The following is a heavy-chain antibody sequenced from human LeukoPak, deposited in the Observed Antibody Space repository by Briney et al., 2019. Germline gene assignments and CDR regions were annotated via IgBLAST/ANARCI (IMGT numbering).Heavy chain of an antibody. D-gene: IGHD5-12*01. J-gene: IGHJ4*02. Sequence: SETLSLTCTVSGGSISSYYWSWIRQPPGKGLEWIGYIYYSGSTNYNPSLKSRVTISVDTSKNQFSLKLSSVTAADTAVYYCARRGYSGYDYEVYYFDYWGQGTLVTVSS. CDR1: GGSISSYY. V-gene: IGHV4-59*01. CDR2: IYYSGST. CDR3: ARRGYSGYDYEVYYFDY.